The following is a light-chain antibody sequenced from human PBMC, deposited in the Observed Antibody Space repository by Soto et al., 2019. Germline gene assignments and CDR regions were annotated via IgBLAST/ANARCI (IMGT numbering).Light chain of an antibody. V-gene: IGLV2-14*01. J-gene: IGLJ1*01. Sequence: QSVRTQPASVSGVPGRSIPIFCTGTSSDVGGYNYVSWYQQHPGKAPKFMIYDVSNRPSGVSNRFSGSKSGNTASLTISGLQAEDEADYYCSSYTTSNTRQIVFGTGTKVTVL. CDR2: DVS. CDR3: SSYTTSNTRQIV. CDR1: SSDVGGYNY.